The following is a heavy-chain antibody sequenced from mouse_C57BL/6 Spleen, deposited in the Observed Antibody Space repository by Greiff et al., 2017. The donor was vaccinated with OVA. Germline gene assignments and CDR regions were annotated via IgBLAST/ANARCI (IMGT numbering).Heavy chain of an antibody. J-gene: IGHJ4*01. CDR2: ISYDGSN. Sequence: EVQLVESGPGLVKPSQSLSLTCSVTGYSITSGYYWNWIRQFPGNKLEWMGYISYDGSNNYNPSLKNRISITRDTSKNQFFLKLNSVTTEDTATYYCASPYYSNYGAMDYWGQGTSVTVSS. CDR1: GYSITSGYY. V-gene: IGHV3-6*01. D-gene: IGHD2-5*01. CDR3: ASPYYSNYGAMDY.